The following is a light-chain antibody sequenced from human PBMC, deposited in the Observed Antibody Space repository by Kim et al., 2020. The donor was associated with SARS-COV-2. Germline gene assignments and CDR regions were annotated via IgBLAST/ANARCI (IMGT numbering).Light chain of an antibody. CDR1: SSNIGRNT. Sequence: QSVLAQPPSVSGTPGQTVTISCSGSSSNIGRNTVNWYQQFPGAAPKLLIYTDDQRPSGVPDRFSGSKSGTSASLTISGLQSEDEADYYCAAWDDSLNGRGLFGGGTQLTV. CDR2: TDD. V-gene: IGLV1-44*01. CDR3: AAWDDSLNGRGL. J-gene: IGLJ3*02.